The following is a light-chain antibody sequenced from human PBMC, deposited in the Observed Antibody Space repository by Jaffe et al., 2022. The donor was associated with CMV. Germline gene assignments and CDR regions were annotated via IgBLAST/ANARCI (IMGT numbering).Light chain of an antibody. V-gene: IGLV1-47*01. J-gene: IGLJ2*01. Sequence: QSVLTQPPSASGTPGQRLTISCSGTTSNIGSNYVFWYQQFPGTAPKLLIYNTDQRPSGVPDRFSGSKSGTSASLAISGLRSDDEAAYYCAAWDDRLRGSVVFGGGTKVTVL. CDR2: NTD. CDR3: AAWDDRLRGSVV. CDR1: TSNIGSNY.